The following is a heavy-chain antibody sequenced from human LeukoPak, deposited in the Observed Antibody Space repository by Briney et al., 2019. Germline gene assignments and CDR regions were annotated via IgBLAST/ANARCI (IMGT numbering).Heavy chain of an antibody. Sequence: SETLSLTCTVSGGSISSYYWSWIRQPPGKGLEWIGYIYYSGSTNYNPSLKSRVTISVDTSKNQFSLKLSSVTAADTAVYYCARDTGCSSTSSYTGPKYWFDPWGRGTLVTVSS. D-gene: IGHD2-2*02. CDR2: IYYSGST. CDR1: GGSISSYY. CDR3: ARDTGCSSTSSYTGPKYWFDP. J-gene: IGHJ5*02. V-gene: IGHV4-59*01.